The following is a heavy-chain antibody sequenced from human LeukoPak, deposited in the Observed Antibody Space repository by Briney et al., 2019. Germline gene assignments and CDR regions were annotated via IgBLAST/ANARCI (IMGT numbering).Heavy chain of an antibody. CDR1: GYSFTSYW. CDR3: ARQTSSGHLDY. Sequence: GESLQISCKGSGYSFTSYWIAWVRQMPGKGPEWMGIIWPGDSETRYSPSFQGQVTISADKSINTAYLQWSSLKASDTTMYYCARQTSSGHLDYWGQGTLVTVSS. CDR2: IWPGDSET. V-gene: IGHV5-51*01. D-gene: IGHD3-22*01. J-gene: IGHJ4*02.